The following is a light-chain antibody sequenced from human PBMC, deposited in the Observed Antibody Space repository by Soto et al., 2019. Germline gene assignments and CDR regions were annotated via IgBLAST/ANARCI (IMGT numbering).Light chain of an antibody. CDR3: QQYYSTPPM. Sequence: DIVMTQSPDSLAVSLGERATINCKSSQSVLYSSNNKNYLAWYQQKPGQPPQLLIYWASTRESGVPERFGGSGSGTDFTLTISSLQAEDVAVYYCQQYYSTPPMFGQGTKVEIK. CDR2: WAS. J-gene: IGKJ1*01. CDR1: QSVLYSSNNKNY. V-gene: IGKV4-1*01.